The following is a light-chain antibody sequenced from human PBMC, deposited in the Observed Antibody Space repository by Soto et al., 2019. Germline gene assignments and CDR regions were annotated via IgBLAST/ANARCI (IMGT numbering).Light chain of an antibody. V-gene: IGLV2-14*01. CDR3: SSYTTSGTLV. J-gene: IGLJ2*01. CDR1: SSDVGGYNY. Sequence: QSALTQPASVSGSPGQSITISCTGTSSDVGGYNYVSWYQQHAGKATKLMIYEVSNRPSGVSNRFSGSKSGNTASLTISGLQAEDEADYYCSSYTTSGTLVFGGGTKLTVL. CDR2: EVS.